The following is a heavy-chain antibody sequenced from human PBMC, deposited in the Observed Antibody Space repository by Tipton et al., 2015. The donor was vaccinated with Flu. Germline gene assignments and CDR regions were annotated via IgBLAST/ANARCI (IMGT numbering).Heavy chain of an antibody. V-gene: IGHV4-59*01. CDR2: IYYSGST. CDR1: GGSISSYY. CDR3: ARDSPYDSSGYYSDY. D-gene: IGHD3-22*01. J-gene: IGHJ4*02. Sequence: TLSLTCTVSGGSISSYYWSWIRQPPGKGLEWIGYIYYSGSTNYNPSLKSRVTISLDTSKNQFSLRVNSVTAADTAIYYCARDSPYDSSGYYSDYWGQGTQVTVSS.